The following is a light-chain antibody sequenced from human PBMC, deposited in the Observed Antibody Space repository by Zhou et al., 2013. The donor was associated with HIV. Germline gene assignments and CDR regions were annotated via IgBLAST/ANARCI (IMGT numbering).Light chain of an antibody. J-gene: IGKJ5*01. Sequence: DVQMTQSPSTLAASVGDSVTISCRASQTIGTYVNWYQQKPGKAPKVLIYAASSLQSGVPSRFSGSGSGTEFTLTLSSLQPEDFATYYCQQSYTTPPTFGQGTRLEIK. CDR3: QQSYTTPPT. CDR1: QTIGTY. V-gene: IGKV1-39*01. CDR2: AAS.